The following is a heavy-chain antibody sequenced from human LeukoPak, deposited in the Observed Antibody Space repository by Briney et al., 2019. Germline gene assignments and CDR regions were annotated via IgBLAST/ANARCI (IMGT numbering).Heavy chain of an antibody. Sequence: ASVKVSCKASGYTVTSYGISWVRQAPGQGLEWMGWISAYNGNTNYAQKLQGRVTMTTDTSTSTAYMELRSLRSDDTAVYYCARDLDQYNGRFGGFGHDFWGQGTLVTVSS. V-gene: IGHV1-18*01. CDR3: ARDLDQYNGRFGGFGHDF. J-gene: IGHJ4*02. CDR1: GYTVTSYG. CDR2: ISAYNGNT. D-gene: IGHD3-10*01.